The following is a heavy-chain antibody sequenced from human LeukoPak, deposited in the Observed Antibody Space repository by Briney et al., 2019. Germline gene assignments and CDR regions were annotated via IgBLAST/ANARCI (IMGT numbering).Heavy chain of an antibody. CDR3: ARSKRATVTTQYNWFDP. CDR2: INHSGST. J-gene: IGHJ5*02. D-gene: IGHD4-17*01. CDR1: GGSFSGYY. V-gene: IGHV4-34*01. Sequence: PSETLSLTRAVYGGSFSGYYWSWIRQPPGKGLEWIGEINHSGSTNYNPSLKSRVTISVDTSKNQFSLKLSSVTAADTAVYYCARSKRATVTTQYNWFDPWGQGTLVTVSS.